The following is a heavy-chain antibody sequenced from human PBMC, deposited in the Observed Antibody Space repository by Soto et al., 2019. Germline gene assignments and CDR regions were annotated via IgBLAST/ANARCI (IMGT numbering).Heavy chain of an antibody. CDR3: AKPHDY. J-gene: IGHJ4*02. V-gene: IGHV3-30*18. CDR2: ISYDGSNK. Sequence: QVQLVESGGGVVQPGRSLRLSCAASGFTFSSYGMHWVRQAPGKGLEWVAVISYDGSNKYYADSVKGRFTISRDNSKNTLYLQMNSLRAEDTAVYYCAKPHDYWGQGTLVTVSS. CDR1: GFTFSSYG.